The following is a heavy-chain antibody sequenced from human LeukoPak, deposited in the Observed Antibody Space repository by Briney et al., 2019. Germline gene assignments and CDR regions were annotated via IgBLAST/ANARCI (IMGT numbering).Heavy chain of an antibody. V-gene: IGHV3-23*01. CDR1: GFTFSSIA. J-gene: IGHJ4*02. CDR3: AKDLGRYRNNFFDY. Sequence: GGSLRLSCAASGFTFSSIAMSWVRRAPDKGLEWVSTISGSGGGTYYADSVKGRFTISRDDSKNTLYLQMNSLRADDTAVYYCAKDLGRYRNNFFDYWGQGNLVTVSS. CDR2: ISGSGGGT. D-gene: IGHD1-26*01.